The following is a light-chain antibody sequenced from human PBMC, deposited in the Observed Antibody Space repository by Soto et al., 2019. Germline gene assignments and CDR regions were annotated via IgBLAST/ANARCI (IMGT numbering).Light chain of an antibody. V-gene: IGKV3-20*01. J-gene: IGKJ1*01. CDR3: QHYGAPPRP. CDR2: GAS. Sequence: IVYTHSPGTLSLSPAQGATLSGRSSQSVSNNYLAWYQQKPGQAPRLLIYGASRRATGIPDRFSGSGSGTDFTLTISRLEPEDFAVYFCQHYGAPPRPFGQGTKVDIK. CDR1: QSVSNNY.